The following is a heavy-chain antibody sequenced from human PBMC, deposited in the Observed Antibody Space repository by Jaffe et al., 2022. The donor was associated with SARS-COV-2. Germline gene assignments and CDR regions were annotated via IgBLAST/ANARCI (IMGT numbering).Heavy chain of an antibody. CDR3: AKDNDYVWGSYRYHANWFDP. V-gene: IGHV3-30*18. J-gene: IGHJ5*02. CDR2: ISYDGSNK. CDR1: GFTFSSYG. Sequence: QVQLVESGGGVVQPGRSLRLSCAASGFTFSSYGMHWVRQAPGKGLEWVAVISYDGSNKYYADSVKGRFTISRDNSKNTLYLQMNSLRAEDTAVYYCAKDNDYVWGSYRYHANWFDPWGQGTLVTVSS. D-gene: IGHD3-16*02.